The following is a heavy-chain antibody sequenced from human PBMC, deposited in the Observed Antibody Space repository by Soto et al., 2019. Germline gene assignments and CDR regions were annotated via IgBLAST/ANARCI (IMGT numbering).Heavy chain of an antibody. CDR1: GGSFSGYY. Sequence: LSLTCAVYGGSFSGYYCSWIRQPPGKGLEWIGELYDSGSINYNASLKSRVSISVDTSKNQFSLKLSSVTAADTAVYYCARGLGGVQHWGQGTLVTTSS. J-gene: IGHJ1*01. CDR3: ARGLGGVQH. CDR2: LYDSGSI. V-gene: IGHV4-34*01.